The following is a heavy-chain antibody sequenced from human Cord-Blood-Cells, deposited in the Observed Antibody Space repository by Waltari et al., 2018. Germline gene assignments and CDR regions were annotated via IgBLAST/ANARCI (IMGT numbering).Heavy chain of an antibody. CDR2: MYSGGNK. J-gene: IGHJ3*02. Sequence: EVQLVESGGGLIQPGGSLRLSCAASGFTVSSNYMSWVRQAPGKGLVGVSGMYSGGNKYYADSVKGRFTISRDNSKNTLYLQMNSLRAEDTAVYYCAITKYSSSWYAFDIWGQGTMVTVSS. D-gene: IGHD6-13*01. V-gene: IGHV3-53*01. CDR1: GFTVSSNY. CDR3: AITKYSSSWYAFDI.